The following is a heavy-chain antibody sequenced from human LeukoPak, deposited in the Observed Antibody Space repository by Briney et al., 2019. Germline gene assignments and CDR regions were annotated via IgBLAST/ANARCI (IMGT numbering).Heavy chain of an antibody. V-gene: IGHV4-39*07. CDR2: IYHSGST. J-gene: IGHJ3*02. CDR1: GGSISSSSYY. CDR3: AGRGYCSSTSCYNDPENAFDI. Sequence: SETLSLTCTVSGGSISSSSYYWGWIRQPPGKGLEWIGSIYHSGSTYYNPSLKSRVTISVDTSKNQFSLKLSSVTAADTAVYYCAGRGYCSSTSCYNDPENAFDIWGQGTMVTVSS. D-gene: IGHD2-2*02.